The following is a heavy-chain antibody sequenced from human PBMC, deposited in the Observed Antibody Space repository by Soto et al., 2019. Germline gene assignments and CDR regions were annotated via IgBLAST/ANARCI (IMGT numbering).Heavy chain of an antibody. V-gene: IGHV1-18*01. D-gene: IGHD3-10*01. CDR3: ARDEKDGSGSYYNWVLYGPEGIHGMDV. Sequence: VASVKVSCKASGYTFTSYGISWVRQAPGQGLEWMGWISAYNGNTNYAQKLQGRVTMTTDTSTSTAYMELRSLRSDDTAVYYCARDEKDGSGSYYNWVLYGPEGIHGMDVWGQGTTVTVSS. CDR2: ISAYNGNT. J-gene: IGHJ6*02. CDR1: GYTFTSYG.